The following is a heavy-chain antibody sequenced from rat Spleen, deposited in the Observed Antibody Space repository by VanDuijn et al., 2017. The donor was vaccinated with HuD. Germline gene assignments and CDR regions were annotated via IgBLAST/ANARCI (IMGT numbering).Heavy chain of an antibody. CDR1: GFTFSSSP. D-gene: IGHD1-8*01. V-gene: IGHV5-46*01. Sequence: EVQLVESGGGLVQPGRSMKLSCAASGFTFSSSPMAWVRQAPTKGLEWVATISTRGGSTYYRDSVKGRFTISRDNAKSTLYLQMDSLRSEDTATYYCARGVAPYWYFDFWGPGTMVTVSS. J-gene: IGHJ1*01. CDR2: ISTRGGST. CDR3: ARGVAPYWYFDF.